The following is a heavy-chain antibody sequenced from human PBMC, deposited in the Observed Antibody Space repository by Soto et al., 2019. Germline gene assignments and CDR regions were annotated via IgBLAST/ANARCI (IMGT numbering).Heavy chain of an antibody. CDR1: VFTFSSYW. CDR2: IKQDGSER. CDR3: ARDETYYYGSGPV. D-gene: IGHD3-10*01. V-gene: IGHV3-7*01. Sequence: GWSLRLSCAASVFTFSSYWMSWVRQAPGKGLEWVANIKQDGSERYYVDSVKGRFTISRDNAKNSLYLQMNSLRAEDTAVYYCARDETYYYGSGPVGGPGTLVTVSS. J-gene: IGHJ4*02.